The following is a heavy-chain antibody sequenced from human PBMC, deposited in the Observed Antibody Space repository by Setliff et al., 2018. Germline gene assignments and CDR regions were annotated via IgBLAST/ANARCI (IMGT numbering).Heavy chain of an antibody. D-gene: IGHD1-26*01. V-gene: IGHV4-34*01. CDR3: ARRIVGAVDGFDI. CDR1: GGSFSGYY. CDR2: IYYSGNT. J-gene: IGHJ3*02. Sequence: SETLSLTCAVYGGSFSGYYWSWIRQPPGKGLEWIAHIYYSGNTFYNPSLGSRLTISGDTSKNQFSLKLSSVTAADTAVYYCARRIVGAVDGFDIWGQGTMVTVSS.